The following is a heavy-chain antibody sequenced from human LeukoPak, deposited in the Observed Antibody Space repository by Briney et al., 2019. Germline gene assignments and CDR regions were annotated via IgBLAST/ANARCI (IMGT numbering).Heavy chain of an antibody. CDR3: ARDSCSSTSCLSIDDY. Sequence: ASVKVSCKASGYTFTDYYMHWVRQAPGQGLEWMGWINPNSGGTNYAQKFQGRVTMTRDTSISTVYMELSRLRSDDTAVYYCARDSCSSTSCLSIDDYWGQGTLVTVSS. J-gene: IGHJ4*02. V-gene: IGHV1-2*02. CDR2: INPNSGGT. D-gene: IGHD2-2*01. CDR1: GYTFTDYY.